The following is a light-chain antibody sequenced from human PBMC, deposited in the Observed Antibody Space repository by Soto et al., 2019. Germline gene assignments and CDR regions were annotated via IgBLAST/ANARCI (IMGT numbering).Light chain of an antibody. V-gene: IGLV1-40*01. Sequence: QSVLTQPPSVSGAPGQKMTISCTGSSSNIGAGYDVHWYQQLPGTAPKLLINANSNRPSGVPDRFSGSKSGTSASLAITGLQAEDEADYYCQSYDSSLSGYVFGSRTKVTVL. CDR2: ANS. CDR1: SSNIGAGYD. CDR3: QSYDSSLSGYV. J-gene: IGLJ1*01.